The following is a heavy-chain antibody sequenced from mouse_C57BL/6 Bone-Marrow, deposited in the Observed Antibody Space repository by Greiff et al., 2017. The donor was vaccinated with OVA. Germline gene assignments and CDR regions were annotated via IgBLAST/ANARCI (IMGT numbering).Heavy chain of an antibody. J-gene: IGHJ2*01. V-gene: IGHV1-26*01. D-gene: IGHD2-3*01. CDR1: GYTFTDYY. Sequence: EVQLQQSGPELVKPGASVKISCKASGYTFTDYYMNWVKQSHGKSLEWIGDINPNNGGTSYNQKFKGKATLTVDKSSSTAYMELRSLTSEDSAVYYCAREIYDGYLYWGQGTTLTVSS. CDR2: INPNNGGT. CDR3: AREIYDGYLY.